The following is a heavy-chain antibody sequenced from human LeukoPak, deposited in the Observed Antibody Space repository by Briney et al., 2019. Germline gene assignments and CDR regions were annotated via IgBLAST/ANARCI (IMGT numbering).Heavy chain of an antibody. Sequence: GGSLRLSCAASGFTFSSYSMNWVRQAPGKGLEWVSYISSSSSTIYYADSVKGRFTISRDNAKNSLYLQMNSLRAEDTALYYCAKTDSSGEEGGWFDYWGQGTLVTVSS. V-gene: IGHV3-48*04. CDR3: AKTDSSGEEGGWFDY. CDR1: GFTFSSYS. CDR2: ISSSSSTI. J-gene: IGHJ4*02. D-gene: IGHD3-22*01.